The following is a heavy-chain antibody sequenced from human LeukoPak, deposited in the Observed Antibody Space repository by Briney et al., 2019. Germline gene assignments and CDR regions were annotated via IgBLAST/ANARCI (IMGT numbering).Heavy chain of an antibody. CDR3: ARDFPDFWSGFDSYYYGMDV. V-gene: IGHV3-48*01. D-gene: IGHD3-3*01. CDR2: ISSSSSTI. Sequence: GGSLRLSCAASGFTFSSYSMNWVRQAPGKGLEWVSYISSSSSTIYYADSVKGRFTISRDNAKNSLYLQMNSLRAEDTAVYYCARDFPDFWSGFDSYYYGMDVWGQGTTVTVSS. J-gene: IGHJ6*02. CDR1: GFTFSSYS.